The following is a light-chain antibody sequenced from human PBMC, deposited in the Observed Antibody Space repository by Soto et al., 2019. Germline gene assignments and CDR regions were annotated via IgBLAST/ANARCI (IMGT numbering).Light chain of an antibody. CDR3: QQYNDWPRT. Sequence: EMGMTQSPATLSVSPGERVTLSCRASQSFSSNLAWYQHKPGQAPRLLIYGASTTATDVPPRFSGSGSGTEFTLTISNLQSEDFAVYYCQQYNDWPRTFGQGTRLEIK. V-gene: IGKV3-15*01. CDR2: GAS. J-gene: IGKJ5*01. CDR1: QSFSSN.